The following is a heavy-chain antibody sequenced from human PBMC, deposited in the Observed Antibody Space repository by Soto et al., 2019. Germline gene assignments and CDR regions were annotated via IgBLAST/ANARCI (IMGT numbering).Heavy chain of an antibody. J-gene: IGHJ4*02. D-gene: IGHD3-10*01. V-gene: IGHV1-69*01. CDR1: GVTFSSET. CDR3: ATELGENPASPFDA. Sequence: QVQLVQSGADVKKPGSSVKVSCQASGVTFSSETLGWVRQAPGQGLEWVGGIIPLFGTASYAQKFQGRVTITADESTSTVYMELSSLRSDDTAVYFCATELGENPASPFDAWGQGTLVTVSX. CDR2: IIPLFGTA.